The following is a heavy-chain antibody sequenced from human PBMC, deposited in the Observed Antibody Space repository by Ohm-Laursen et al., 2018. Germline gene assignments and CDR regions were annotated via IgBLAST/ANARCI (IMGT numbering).Heavy chain of an antibody. CDR3: AREIPHYNRVYHFDL. V-gene: IGHV3-7*03. CDR1: GLTFSTYW. D-gene: IGHD1-14*01. Sequence: SLRLSCAASGLTFSTYWMSWVRQAPGKGLEWVANIKQDGNDKYYVDSVKGRFTISRDTSKNTLYLQMNSLRVEDTAVYYCAREIPHYNRVYHFDLWGRGTLVSVSS. J-gene: IGHJ2*01. CDR2: IKQDGNDK.